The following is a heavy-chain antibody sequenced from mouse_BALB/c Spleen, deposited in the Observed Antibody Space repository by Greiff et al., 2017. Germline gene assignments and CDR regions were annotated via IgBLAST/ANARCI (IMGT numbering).Heavy chain of an antibody. CDR1: GYSITSDYA. D-gene: IGHD2-2*01. V-gene: IGHV3-2*02. Sequence: EVMLVESGPGLVKPSQSLSLTCTVTGYSITSDYAWNWIRQFPGNKLEWMGYISYSGSTSYNPSLKSRISITRDTSKNQFFLQLNSVTTEDTATYYCARSGYDGGYAMDYWGQGTSVTVSS. CDR2: ISYSGST. J-gene: IGHJ4*01. CDR3: ARSGYDGGYAMDY.